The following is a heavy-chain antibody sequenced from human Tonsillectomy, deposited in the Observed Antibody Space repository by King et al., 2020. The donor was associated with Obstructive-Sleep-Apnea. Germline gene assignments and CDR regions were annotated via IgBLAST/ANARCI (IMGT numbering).Heavy chain of an antibody. D-gene: IGHD2-2*01. V-gene: IGHV3-23*04. Sequence: VQLVESGGGLVQPGGSLRLSCAASGFTFSNYAMSWVRQSPGKGLEWVPDISGSGGCTYYADSVKGRFTISRDNFKNTLYLQMNSLRAEDTAVYYCAKTNPPYCILTNCYAWDYGMDVWGQGTTVTVSS. CDR1: GFTFSNYA. CDR3: AKTNPPYCILTNCYAWDYGMDV. J-gene: IGHJ6*02. CDR2: ISGSGGCT.